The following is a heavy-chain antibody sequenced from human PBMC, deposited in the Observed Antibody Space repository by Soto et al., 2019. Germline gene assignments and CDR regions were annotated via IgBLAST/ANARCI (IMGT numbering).Heavy chain of an antibody. J-gene: IGHJ4*02. Sequence: QVQLVQSGAEVKKPGASVKVSCKASGYTFTSYGISWVRQAPGQGLEWMGWISAYNGNTKHAQKLQGRVTMTTDTSPSTAYMEPRSLRSADTAVYYCAREPNYFAYWGPGALVTVSS. CDR2: ISAYNGNT. V-gene: IGHV1-18*01. CDR1: GYTFTSYG. CDR3: AREPNYFAY.